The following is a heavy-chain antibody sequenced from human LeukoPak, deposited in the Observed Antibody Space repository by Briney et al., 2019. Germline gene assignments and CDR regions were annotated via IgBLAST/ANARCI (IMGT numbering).Heavy chain of an antibody. CDR3: VKGAESYCDSRSDY. J-gene: IGHJ4*02. CDR1: GFTFSNYA. V-gene: IGHV3-64D*09. CDR2: MSSSGNKI. Sequence: PGGSLRLSCSASGFTFSNYAMHWVRQAPGKGLEYISAMSSSGNKIYYADSMKSRVIISRDNSKNTLYLQLSSLTTEDTAVYFCVKGAESYCDSRSDYWGQGTLVTVSS. D-gene: IGHD3-22*01.